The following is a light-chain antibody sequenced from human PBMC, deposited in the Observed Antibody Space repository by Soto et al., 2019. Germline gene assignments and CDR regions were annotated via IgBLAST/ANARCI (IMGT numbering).Light chain of an antibody. CDR3: QSYDSSLSGSKVV. J-gene: IGLJ2*01. V-gene: IGLV1-40*01. CDR1: SSNIGAGYD. Sequence: QSVLTQPPSVSGAPGQSVTISCTGSSSNIGAGYDVHWYQQLPGTAPKLLIYGNSNRPSGVPDRFSGSKSGTSASLAITGLQAEDEADYYCQSYDSSLSGSKVVFGGWTKLTVL. CDR2: GNS.